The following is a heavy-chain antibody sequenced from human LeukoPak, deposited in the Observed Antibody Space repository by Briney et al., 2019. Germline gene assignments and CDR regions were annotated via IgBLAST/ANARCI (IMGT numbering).Heavy chain of an antibody. Sequence: SVKVSCKASGGTFSSYAISWVRQAPGQGLEWMGGIIPIFGTANYAQKFQGRVTITADESTSTAYMELSSLRSEDTAVYYCSSGRDLYYFDYWGQGTLVTVSS. V-gene: IGHV1-69*01. CDR2: IIPIFGTA. CDR1: GGTFSSYA. D-gene: IGHD5-24*01. CDR3: SSGRDLYYFDY. J-gene: IGHJ4*02.